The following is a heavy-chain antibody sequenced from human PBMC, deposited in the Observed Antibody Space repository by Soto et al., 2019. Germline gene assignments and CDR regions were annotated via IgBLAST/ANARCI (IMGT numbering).Heavy chain of an antibody. D-gene: IGHD3-10*01. CDR1: GLTFSTYD. J-gene: IGHJ6*02. CDR2: IWSDGSRT. V-gene: IGHV3-33*01. CDR3: ARITGVRDHYYGMDV. Sequence: GGSLRLSCAASGLTFSTYDMHWVRQAPGKGLEWVALIWSDGSRTFYADSVKGRVTMTRDTSLGAAYMELTSLRPDDTALYYCARITGVRDHYYGMDVWGQGTTVTVSS.